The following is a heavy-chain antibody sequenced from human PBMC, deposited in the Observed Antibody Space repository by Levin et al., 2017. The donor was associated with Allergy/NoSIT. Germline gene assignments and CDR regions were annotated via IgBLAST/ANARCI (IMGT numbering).Heavy chain of an antibody. J-gene: IGHJ4*02. D-gene: IGHD2-15*01. CDR3: AKDRCSGGSCYLFDY. CDR2: ISGSGGST. V-gene: IGHV3-23*01. Sequence: LSLTCAASGFTFSSSAMSWVRQAPGKGLEWVSAISGSGGSTYYADSAKGRFTISRDNSKNTLYLQMNSLRAEDTAVYYCAKDRCSGGSCYLFDYWGQGTLVTVSS. CDR1: GFTFSSSA.